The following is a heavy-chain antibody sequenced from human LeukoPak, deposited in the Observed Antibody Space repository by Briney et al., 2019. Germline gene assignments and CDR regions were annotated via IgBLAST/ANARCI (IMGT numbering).Heavy chain of an antibody. CDR3: ARALGYSGYDCQDY. J-gene: IGHJ4*02. D-gene: IGHD5-12*01. CDR1: GFTFSSYA. CDR2: ISYDGSNK. Sequence: GGSLRLSCAASGFTFSSYAMHWVRQAPGKGLEWVAVISYDGSNKYYADSVQGRFTISRDNSKNTLYLQMNSLRAEDTAVYYCARALGYSGYDCQDYWGQGTLVTVSS. V-gene: IGHV3-30-3*01.